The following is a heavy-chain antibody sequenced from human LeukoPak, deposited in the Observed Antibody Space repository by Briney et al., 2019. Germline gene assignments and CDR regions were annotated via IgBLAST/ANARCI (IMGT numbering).Heavy chain of an antibody. V-gene: IGHV4-39*07. D-gene: IGHD1-26*01. CDR3: ARELYSGSYPDAFDI. Sequence: SETLSLTCTVSGGSISSSSYYWGWIRQPPGKGPEWIGSIHYSENIYYNPSLKSRVTISVDTSKNQFSLNLTSVTAADTAVYYCARELYSGSYPDAFDIWGQGTMVTASS. J-gene: IGHJ3*02. CDR1: GGSISSSSYY. CDR2: IHYSENI.